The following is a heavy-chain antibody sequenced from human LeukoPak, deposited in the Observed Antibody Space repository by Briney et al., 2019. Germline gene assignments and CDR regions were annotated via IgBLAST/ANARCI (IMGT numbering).Heavy chain of an antibody. CDR1: DGSISTYY. CDR2: IYTGGST. CDR3: ARELGGYYYYYGMDV. D-gene: IGHD2-15*01. J-gene: IGHJ6*02. V-gene: IGHV4-4*07. Sequence: SETLSLTCTVSDGSISTYYWSWIRQPAGKGLEWIGRIYTGGSTNYNPSLESRVIMSINTPENHFSLKLSSVTAADTAVYYCARELGGYYYYYGMDVWGQGTTVTVSS.